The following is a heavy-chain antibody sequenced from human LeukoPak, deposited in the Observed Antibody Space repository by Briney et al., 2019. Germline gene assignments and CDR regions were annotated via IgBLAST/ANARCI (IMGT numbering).Heavy chain of an antibody. J-gene: IGHJ4*02. CDR2: ISDSGDYT. D-gene: IGHD2-8*01. CDR1: GFTFCSFA. CDR3: AKYTSMRKYCTSGVCFPFVY. Sequence: GGSLTLYSAGSGFTFCSFALSWVRQAPGQGLEWVSVISDSGDYTSYADSVRGRFTISRDNSRNTLDLRMLRVRAEAMAVYSCAKYTSMRKYCTSGVCFPFVYWGQGTLVTVSS. V-gene: IGHV3-23*01.